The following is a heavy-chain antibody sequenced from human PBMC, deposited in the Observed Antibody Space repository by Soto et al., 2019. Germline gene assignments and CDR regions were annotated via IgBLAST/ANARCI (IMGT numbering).Heavy chain of an antibody. CDR1: GFTFSSYA. CDR2: ISGSGGST. D-gene: IGHD2-15*01. V-gene: IGHV3-23*01. CDR3: AKEDRDCSGGSCYETEYYFDY. J-gene: IGHJ4*02. Sequence: GGSLRLSCAASGFTFSSYAMSWVRQAPGKGLEWVSAISGSGGSTYYADSVKGRFTISRDNSKNTLYLQMNSLRAEDTAVYYCAKEDRDCSGGSCYETEYYFDYWGQGTLVTVSS.